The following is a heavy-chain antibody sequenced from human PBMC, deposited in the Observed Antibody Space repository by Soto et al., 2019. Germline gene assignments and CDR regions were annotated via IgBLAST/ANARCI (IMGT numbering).Heavy chain of an antibody. Sequence: GASVKVSCKASGYTFTSYGIHWVRQAPGQRLEWMGWINAAYGDTKYSLKFQGRVTITRDTSASTAYMELSSLRSGDTAVYYCVRRHVSATGIDWFDPWGQGTLVTVSS. CDR1: GYTFTSYG. V-gene: IGHV1-3*01. CDR3: VRRHVSATGIDWFDP. CDR2: INAAYGDT. D-gene: IGHD6-13*01. J-gene: IGHJ5*02.